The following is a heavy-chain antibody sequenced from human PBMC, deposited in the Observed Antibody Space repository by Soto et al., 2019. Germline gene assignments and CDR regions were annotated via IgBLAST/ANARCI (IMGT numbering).Heavy chain of an antibody. J-gene: IGHJ6*02. V-gene: IGHV4-61*01. CDR3: ARDDSSGLRYYYYGMDV. CDR2: IYYSGST. Sequence: SETLSLTCTVSGGSVSSGSYYWSWIRQPPGKGLEWIGYIYYSGSTNYNPSLKSRVTISVDTSKNQFSLKLSSVTAADTAVYYCARDDSSGLRYYYYGMDVWGQGTTVTAP. CDR1: GGSVSSGSYY. D-gene: IGHD6-19*01.